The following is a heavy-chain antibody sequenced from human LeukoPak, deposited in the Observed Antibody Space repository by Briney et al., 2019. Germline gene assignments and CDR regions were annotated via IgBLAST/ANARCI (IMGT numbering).Heavy chain of an antibody. CDR1: GFTFSSYA. D-gene: IGHD6-19*01. J-gene: IGHJ4*02. CDR3: AKADSSGWYIAYFDY. Sequence: PGGSLRLSCAASGFTFSSYAMSWVRQAPGKGLEWVSAISGSGGSTYYADSVKGRFTISRDNSKNTLYLQMNSPRAEDTAVYYCAKADSSGWYIAYFDYWGQGTLVTVSS. CDR2: ISGSGGST. V-gene: IGHV3-23*01.